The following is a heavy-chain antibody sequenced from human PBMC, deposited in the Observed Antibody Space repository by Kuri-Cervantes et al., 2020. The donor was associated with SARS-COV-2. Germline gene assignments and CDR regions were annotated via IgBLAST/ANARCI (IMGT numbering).Heavy chain of an antibody. J-gene: IGHJ6*02. CDR1: GGSISSSNW. D-gene: IGHD1-1*01. CDR3: ASVPNGYHYYGMDV. CDR2: IYHSGST. Sequence: GSLRLSCAVSGGSISSSNWWSWVRQPPGKGLEWIGEIYHSGSTNYNPSLKSRVTISVDTSKNQFSLKLSSVTAADTAVYYCASVPNGYHYYGMDVWGQGTTVTVSS. V-gene: IGHV4-4*02.